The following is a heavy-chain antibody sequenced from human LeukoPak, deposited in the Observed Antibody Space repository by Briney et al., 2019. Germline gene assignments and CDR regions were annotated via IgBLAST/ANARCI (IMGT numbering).Heavy chain of an antibody. V-gene: IGHV4-30-2*01. J-gene: IGHJ3*02. Sequence: PSETLSLTCTVSGGSISSGGFSWNWIRQPPGEGLEWIGQIYHSGTTHYNPSLESRVTISVDKSTNHFSLRLSSVAAADTAVYYCARDAWGSTYGSGYAFDIWGQGTMVTVSS. D-gene: IGHD3-10*01. CDR3: ARDAWGSTYGSGYAFDI. CDR1: GGSISSGGFS. CDR2: IYHSGTT.